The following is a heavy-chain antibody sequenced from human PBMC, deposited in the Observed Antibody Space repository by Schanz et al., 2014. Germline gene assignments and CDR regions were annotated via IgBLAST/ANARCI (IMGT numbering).Heavy chain of an antibody. CDR1: GFTFSDHW. Sequence: VQLVESGGALVQPGGSLRLSCSASGFTFSDHWMSWVRQPPGKGLEWIGYIFFRGSTYYNPSLKSRVTISIDTSKNQFSLRLTSVTAADTAVYYCARTLVNGSRKWFVPWGPGTQVTVSS. D-gene: IGHD3-10*01. V-gene: IGHV4-59*11. CDR2: IFFRGST. CDR3: ARTLVNGSRKWFVP. J-gene: IGHJ5*02.